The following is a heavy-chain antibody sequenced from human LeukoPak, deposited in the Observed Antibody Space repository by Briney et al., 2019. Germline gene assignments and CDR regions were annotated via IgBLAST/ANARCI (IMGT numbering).Heavy chain of an antibody. CDR1: GFTFGSNA. D-gene: IGHD6-13*01. Sequence: PGGSLRLSCAASGFTFGSNAMSWVRQAPGKGLEWVSAISGSGGSTNYADSVKGRFTISRDNSKTTLYLQMNSLRAEDTAVYYCSKVIGIAAARSAFDTWGQGTMVTVSS. V-gene: IGHV3-23*01. CDR2: ISGSGGST. CDR3: SKVIGIAAARSAFDT. J-gene: IGHJ3*02.